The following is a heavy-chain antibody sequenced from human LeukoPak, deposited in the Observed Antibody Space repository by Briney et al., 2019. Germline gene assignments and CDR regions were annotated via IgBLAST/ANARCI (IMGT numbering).Heavy chain of an antibody. Sequence: GASVKVSCKASGYTFTSYGISWVRQAPGQGLEWMGWINPNSGGTNYAQKFQGRVTMTRDTSISTAYMELSRLRSDDTAVYYCARDLFRGSTNYGMDVWGQGTTVTVSS. CDR1: GYTFTSYG. V-gene: IGHV1-2*02. CDR3: ARDLFRGSTNYGMDV. D-gene: IGHD3-10*01. J-gene: IGHJ6*02. CDR2: INPNSGGT.